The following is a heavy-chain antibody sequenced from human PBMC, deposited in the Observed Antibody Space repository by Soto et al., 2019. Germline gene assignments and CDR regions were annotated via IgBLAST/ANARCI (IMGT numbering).Heavy chain of an antibody. V-gene: IGHV3-7*03. Sequence: EVQLVESGGGLVQPGGSLRLSCAASGFTFNSYWMSWVRQAPGKGLEWVANIKQDGSEKYYVDSVKGRFTISRDNAKNSLYLQMNSLRAEDTAVYYCARDIGYYDSSGYHGRLDYWGQGTLVTVSS. CDR1: GFTFNSYW. CDR2: IKQDGSEK. D-gene: IGHD3-22*01. CDR3: ARDIGYYDSSGYHGRLDY. J-gene: IGHJ4*02.